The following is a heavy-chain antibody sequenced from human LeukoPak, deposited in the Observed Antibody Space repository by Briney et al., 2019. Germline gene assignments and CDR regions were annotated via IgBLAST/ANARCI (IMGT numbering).Heavy chain of an antibody. D-gene: IGHD3-10*01. J-gene: IGHJ4*02. V-gene: IGHV1-69*06. CDR3: ARGPEGITMVRGVLDY. CDR2: IILIFGTA. Sequence: SVKVSCKASGGTFSSYAISWVRQAPGQGLEWMGGIILIFGTANYAQKFQGRVTITADKSTSTAYMELSSLRSEDTAVYYCARGPEGITMVRGVLDYWGQGTLVTVSS. CDR1: GGTFSSYA.